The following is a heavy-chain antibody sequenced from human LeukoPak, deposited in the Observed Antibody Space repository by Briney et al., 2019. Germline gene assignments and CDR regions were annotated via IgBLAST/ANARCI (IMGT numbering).Heavy chain of an antibody. CDR3: ARIEKKTLAAAGSYYYYYYMDV. CDR1: GFSLSTCGMC. D-gene: IGHD6-13*01. V-gene: IGHV2-70*11. J-gene: IGHJ6*03. CDR2: IDWDDDK. Sequence: SGPTLVNPTQTLTLTCTFSGFSLSTCGMCVSWIRQPPGKALEWLARIDWDDDKYYSTSLKTRLTISKDTSKNQVVLTMTNMDPVDTATYYCARIEKKTLAAAGSYYYYYYMDVWGKGTTVTVSS.